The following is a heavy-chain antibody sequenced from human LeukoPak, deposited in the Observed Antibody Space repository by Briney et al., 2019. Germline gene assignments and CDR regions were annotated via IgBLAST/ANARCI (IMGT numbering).Heavy chain of an antibody. V-gene: IGHV3-30*02. D-gene: IGHD6-19*01. J-gene: IGHJ4*02. CDR1: GFSFSGHA. CDR3: VKTGSGWFGDY. CDR2: IRYDGDIK. Sequence: GGSLRLSCAASGFSFSGHAMHWVRQAPGKGLAWVAVIRYDGDIKYYADSVKGRFTISRDNSRNTLYLQMNSLRAEDTAVYYCVKTGSGWFGDYWGQGTLVTVSS.